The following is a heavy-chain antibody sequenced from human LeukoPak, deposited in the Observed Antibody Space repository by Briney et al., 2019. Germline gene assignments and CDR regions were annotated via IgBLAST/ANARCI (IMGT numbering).Heavy chain of an antibody. CDR3: ARDRLAGSTNSSGPNWFDP. CDR2: ISSSSSYI. V-gene: IGHV3-21*01. Sequence: GGSLRLSCAASGFTFSSYSMNWVRQAPGKGLEWVSSISSSSSYIYYADSVKGRFTISRDNAKNSLYLQMSSLRAEDTAVYYCARDRLAGSTNSSGPNWFDPWGQGTLVTVSS. D-gene: IGHD3-10*01. CDR1: GFTFSSYS. J-gene: IGHJ5*02.